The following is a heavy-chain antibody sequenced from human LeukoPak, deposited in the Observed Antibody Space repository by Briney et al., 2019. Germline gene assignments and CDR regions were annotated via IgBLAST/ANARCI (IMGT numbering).Heavy chain of an antibody. CDR3: ARTSLGGITMIVVVKGAFDI. D-gene: IGHD3-22*01. V-gene: IGHV3-11*01. CDR1: GFTFSDYY. CDR2: ISSSGSTI. J-gene: IGHJ3*02. Sequence: GGTLRLSCAASGFTFSDYYMSWIRQAPGKGLKWVSYISSSGSTIYYADSVKGRFTISRDNAKNSLYLQMNSLRAEDTAVYYCARTSLGGITMIVVVKGAFDIWGQGTMVTVSS.